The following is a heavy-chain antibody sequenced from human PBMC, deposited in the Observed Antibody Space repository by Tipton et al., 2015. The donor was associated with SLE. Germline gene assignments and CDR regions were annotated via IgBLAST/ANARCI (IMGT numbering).Heavy chain of an antibody. J-gene: IGHJ6*02. CDR3: ARQLAYYGMDV. D-gene: IGHD6-13*01. V-gene: IGHV3-48*01. CDR1: GFVFSRFW. CDR2: ISNSGSTK. Sequence: SLRLSCEASGFVFSRFWMSWVRQAPGKGLEWLSYISNSGSTKYYADSVKGRFTISRDNSKNTLYLQMNSLRAEDTAVYYCARQLAYYGMDVWGQGTTVTVSS.